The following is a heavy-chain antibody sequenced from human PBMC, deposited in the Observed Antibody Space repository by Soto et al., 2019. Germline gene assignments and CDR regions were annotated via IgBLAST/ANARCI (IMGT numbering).Heavy chain of an antibody. V-gene: IGHV1-69*13. D-gene: IGHD1-1*01. CDR1: GGTFSSYA. J-gene: IGHJ4*02. Sequence: SLKVSCKASGGTFSSYAISWVRQAPGQGLEWMGGIIPIFGTANYAQKFQGRVTITADESTSTAYMELSSLRSEDTAVYYCARGKVRFREQQFDDWGQGNLVTVAS. CDR2: IIPIFGTA. CDR3: ARGKVRFREQQFDD.